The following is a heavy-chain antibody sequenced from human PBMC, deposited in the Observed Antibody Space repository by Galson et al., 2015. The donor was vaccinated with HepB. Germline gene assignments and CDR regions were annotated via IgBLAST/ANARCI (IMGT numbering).Heavy chain of an antibody. CDR2: IKPGDSST. CDR1: GYTFTSYY. J-gene: IGHJ4*02. V-gene: IGHV1-46*01. D-gene: IGHD5-24*01. CDR3: ARRASSMAKTFDY. Sequence: SVKVSCKASGYTFTSYYMHWVRQAPGQGLEWMGVIKPGDSSTGYAQKLRGRVALTRDTSTSTVYMELSSLRSEDTAVYYCARRASSMAKTFDYWGQGTLLIVSS.